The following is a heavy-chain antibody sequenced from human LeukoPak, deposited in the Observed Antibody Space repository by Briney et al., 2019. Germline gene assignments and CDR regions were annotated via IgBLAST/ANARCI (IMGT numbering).Heavy chain of an antibody. V-gene: IGHV3-7*01. D-gene: IGHD5-12*01. Sequence: GGSLRLSCAASGFAFNTFWMNWVRQAPGKGLEWVAHINQDGSEEHYMDSAKARFTISRDNAKNSLSLQMNSLRAEDTAVYYCVRDGGVSGYDLLDYWGQGTLVTVSS. CDR3: VRDGGVSGYDLLDY. CDR1: GFAFNTFW. J-gene: IGHJ4*02. CDR2: INQDGSEE.